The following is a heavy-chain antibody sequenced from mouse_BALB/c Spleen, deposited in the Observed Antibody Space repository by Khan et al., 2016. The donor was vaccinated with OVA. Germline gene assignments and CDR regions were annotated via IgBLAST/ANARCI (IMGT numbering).Heavy chain of an antibody. V-gene: IGHV3-2*02. CDR2: ISYSVNT. Sequence: EVKLLESGPGLVKPSQSLSLTCTVTGYSITSDYAWNWIRQFPGNKLEWMGFISYSVNTNYNPSLKSRISITRDTSKNQFFLQLNSVTTEDTATYYCARVYGGDFDYWGQGTTLTVSS. CDR3: ARVYGGDFDY. D-gene: IGHD1-1*01. J-gene: IGHJ2*01. CDR1: GYSITSDYA.